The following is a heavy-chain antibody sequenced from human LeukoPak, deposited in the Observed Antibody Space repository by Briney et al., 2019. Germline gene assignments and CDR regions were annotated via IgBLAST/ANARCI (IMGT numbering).Heavy chain of an antibody. V-gene: IGHV3-48*02. CDR2: ISSSSSST. D-gene: IGHD2-2*01. CDR1: GFTFSSYS. CDR3: ARDPQDIVAVPTAL. J-gene: IGHJ6*02. Sequence: GGSLRLSCAASGFTFSSYSMNWVRQAPGKGLEWVSYISSSSSSTYYADSVRGRFTISRDNARNSLYLQMNSLTDEDTAVYYCARDPQDIVAVPTALWGQGTTVTVSS.